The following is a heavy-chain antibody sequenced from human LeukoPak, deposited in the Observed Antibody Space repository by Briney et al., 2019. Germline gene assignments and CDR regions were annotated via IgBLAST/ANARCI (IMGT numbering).Heavy chain of an antibody. D-gene: IGHD3-10*01. V-gene: IGHV4-59*01. J-gene: IGHJ5*02. CDR3: ARGPPGCQFDP. CDR2: IYYSGST. Sequence: SETLSLTCTVSGGSISSYYWSWIRQPPGKGLEWIGYIYYSGSTNYNPSLKSRVTISVDTSNNQFSLKLTSVTAADTAVYYCARGPPGCQFDPWGQGTLVTVSS. CDR1: GGSISSYY.